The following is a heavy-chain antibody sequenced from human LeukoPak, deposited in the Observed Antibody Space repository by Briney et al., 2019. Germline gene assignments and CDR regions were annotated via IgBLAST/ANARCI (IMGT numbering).Heavy chain of an antibody. CDR1: GFTFSSYE. Sequence: GGSLRLSCAASGFTFSSYEMNWVRQAPGKGLEWVSYISSSGSTIYYADSVKGRFTISRDNAKNSLYLQMNSLRAEDTAVYYCARDLYSYGYFDYWGQGTLVTVP. CDR2: ISSSGSTI. J-gene: IGHJ4*02. V-gene: IGHV3-48*03. CDR3: ARDLYSYGYFDY. D-gene: IGHD5-18*01.